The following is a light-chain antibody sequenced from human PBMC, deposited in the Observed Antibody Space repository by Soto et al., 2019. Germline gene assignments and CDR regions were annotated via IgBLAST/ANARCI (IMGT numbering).Light chain of an antibody. CDR3: QQYENLPT. CDR2: AAS. J-gene: IGKJ5*01. V-gene: IGKV1-8*01. Sequence: AIRMTQSPSSLSASPGDRVTITCRASQGISSYLAWYQQKPGKAPDLLIYAASTLQTGVPSRFRGSGSGTDFTFTISRLQPEDIATYYCQQYENLPTFGQGTRLEIK. CDR1: QGISSY.